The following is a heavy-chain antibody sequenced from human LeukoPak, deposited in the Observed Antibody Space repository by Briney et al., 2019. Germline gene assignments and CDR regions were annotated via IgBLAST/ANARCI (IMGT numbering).Heavy chain of an antibody. CDR3: ARSRMGGIAVAGFDY. Sequence: GGSLRLSCAASGFTFSTYWMSWVRQAPGKGLEWVANIKEDGSEKYYGDSVKGRFTISRDNAKNSLYLQMNSLRAEDTAVYYCARSRMGGIAVAGFDYWGQGTLVTVSS. V-gene: IGHV3-7*01. D-gene: IGHD6-19*01. CDR1: GFTFSTYW. J-gene: IGHJ4*02. CDR2: IKEDGSEK.